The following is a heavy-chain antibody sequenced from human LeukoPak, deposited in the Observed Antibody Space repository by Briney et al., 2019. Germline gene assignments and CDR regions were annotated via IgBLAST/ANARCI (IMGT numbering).Heavy chain of an antibody. Sequence: KPSETLSLTCTVSGGSISSGDYYWSWIRQPPGKGLEWIGYIYYSGSTYYNPSLKSRVTISVDTSKNQFSLKLSSVTAADTAVYYCAREEPNYCDSSGFDYWGQGTLVTVSS. CDR2: IYYSGST. V-gene: IGHV4-30-4*01. CDR1: GGSISSGDYY. CDR3: AREEPNYCDSSGFDY. D-gene: IGHD3-22*01. J-gene: IGHJ4*02.